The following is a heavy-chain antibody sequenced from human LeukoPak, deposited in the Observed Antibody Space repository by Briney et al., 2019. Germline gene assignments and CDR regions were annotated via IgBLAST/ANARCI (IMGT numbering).Heavy chain of an antibody. V-gene: IGHV1-8*01. CDR2: MNPSSGNT. CDR1: GYTFTIYD. J-gene: IGHJ4*02. D-gene: IGHD3-3*01. Sequence: ASVKVSCKASGYTFTIYDINWVRQATGQGLGWMGWMNPSSGNTGYAQKFQGRVTMTRNTSISTAYMELSSLRSEDTAVYYCARVSTCFGVVTDFDYWGQGTLVSVP. CDR3: ARVSTCFGVVTDFDY.